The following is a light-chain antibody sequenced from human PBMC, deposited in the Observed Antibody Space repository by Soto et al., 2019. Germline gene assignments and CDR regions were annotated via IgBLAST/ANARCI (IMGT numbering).Light chain of an antibody. V-gene: IGKV1-27*01. CDR2: AAS. Sequence: DIQMTXSPSSLSASXXXXVTFTCRASRGITNHLAWYQQKPGKVPKLLIYAASTLQSGVPSRFSGSGSGTDFTLTISSLQPEDVATYFCLTYNSGLWTFGQGTKVEIK. J-gene: IGKJ1*01. CDR1: RGITNH. CDR3: LTYNSGLWT.